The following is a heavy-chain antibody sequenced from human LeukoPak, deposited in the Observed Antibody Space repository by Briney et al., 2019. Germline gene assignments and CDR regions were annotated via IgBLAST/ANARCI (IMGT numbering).Heavy chain of an antibody. J-gene: IGHJ4*02. CDR2: ISGSGGST. CDR1: GFTFSSYA. D-gene: IGHD6-25*01. Sequence: GGSLGLSCAATGFTFSSYAMSWVRQAPGKGLEWVSVISGSGGSTYYADSVKGRFTISRDNSKNTLYLQMNSLRAEDTAVYYCAKDLSGESLWGQGTLVTVSS. CDR3: AKDLSGESL. V-gene: IGHV3-23*01.